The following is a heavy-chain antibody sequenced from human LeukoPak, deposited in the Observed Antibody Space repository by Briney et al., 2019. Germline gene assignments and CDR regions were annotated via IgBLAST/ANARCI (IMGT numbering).Heavy chain of an antibody. J-gene: IGHJ4*02. Sequence: QPGGSLRLSCAASGFTFSSYAMSWVRQAPGKGLEWVSAISGSGGSTYYADSVKGRFTISRDNSKNTLYLQMNSLRAEDTAVYYCAKVKNVLRFLEWLLPLDYWGQGTLVTVSS. CDR1: GFTFSSYA. CDR3: AKVKNVLRFLEWLLPLDY. D-gene: IGHD3-3*01. V-gene: IGHV3-23*01. CDR2: ISGSGGST.